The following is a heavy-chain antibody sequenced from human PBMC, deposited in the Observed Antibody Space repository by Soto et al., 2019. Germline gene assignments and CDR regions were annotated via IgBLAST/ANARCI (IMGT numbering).Heavy chain of an antibody. CDR3: ARGEQYSGRIFDY. Sequence: XQTLSLTCAITGDSVSSNSAGWSWVRQSPSRGLEWLGRTYYRSKWYYEYAVSVRGRITINPDTSKNQYSLQLNSVTPEDTAVYFCARGEQYSGRIFDYWGQGTLGTVSS. D-gene: IGHD1-26*01. V-gene: IGHV6-1*01. CDR2: TYYRSKWYY. CDR1: GDSVSSNSAG. J-gene: IGHJ4*01.